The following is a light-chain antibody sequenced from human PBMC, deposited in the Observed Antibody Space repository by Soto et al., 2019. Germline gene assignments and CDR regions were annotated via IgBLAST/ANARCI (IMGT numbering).Light chain of an antibody. Sequence: EIVMTQSPANLSVSPGERATLSCRASQSVTSNLAWYQQKPGRATRLLIYGASTRATGIPARFSGSGSGTEFTLTISKLQSEDFALYYCQHYFNWPYTFGQGTKLEIK. CDR1: QSVTSN. J-gene: IGKJ2*01. V-gene: IGKV3-15*01. CDR2: GAS. CDR3: QHYFNWPYT.